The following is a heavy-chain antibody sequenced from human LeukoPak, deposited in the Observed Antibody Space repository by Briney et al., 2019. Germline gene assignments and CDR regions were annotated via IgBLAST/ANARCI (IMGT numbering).Heavy chain of an antibody. J-gene: IGHJ5*02. V-gene: IGHV4-4*07. CDR2: IYTSGST. CDR3: ARDRYYYGSGSDWGFDP. Sequence: SETLSLTCTVSGGSISSYYWSWIRQPAGKGLEWIGRIYTSGSTNYNPSLKSRVTMSVDTSKNQFSLKLSSVTAADTAVYYCARDRYYYGSGSDWGFDPWGQGTLVTVSS. D-gene: IGHD3-10*01. CDR1: GGSISSYY.